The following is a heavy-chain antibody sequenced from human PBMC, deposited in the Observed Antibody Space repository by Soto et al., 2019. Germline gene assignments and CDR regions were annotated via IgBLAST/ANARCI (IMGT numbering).Heavy chain of an antibody. V-gene: IGHV3-33*01. CDR1: GFTFSSYG. CDR3: ARDGDVNTGFGKDY. D-gene: IGHD3-16*01. J-gene: IGHJ4*02. Sequence: QVQLVESGGGVVQPGRSLRLSCAASGFTFSSYGMHWVRQAPGKGLEWVAFIWHDGGKKFYAESVKGRFTISRDNYKNTLYLQMTSLSAEDTAMYYCARDGDVNTGFGKDYWGQGTLVTVSS. CDR2: IWHDGGKK.